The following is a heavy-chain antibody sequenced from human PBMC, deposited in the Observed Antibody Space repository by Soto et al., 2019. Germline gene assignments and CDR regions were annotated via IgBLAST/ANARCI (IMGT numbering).Heavy chain of an antibody. CDR3: ARAWYYGSGSYYGNNWFDP. D-gene: IGHD3-10*01. Sequence: ASVKVSCKASGYTFTSYGISWVRQAPGQGLEWMGWISAYNGNTNYAQKLQGRVTMTTDTSTNTAYMELRSLRSDDTAVYYCARAWYYGSGSYYGNNWFDPWGQGTLVTVSS. J-gene: IGHJ5*02. CDR2: ISAYNGNT. V-gene: IGHV1-18*01. CDR1: GYTFTSYG.